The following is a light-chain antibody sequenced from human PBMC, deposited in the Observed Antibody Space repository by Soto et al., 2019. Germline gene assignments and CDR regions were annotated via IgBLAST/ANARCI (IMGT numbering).Light chain of an antibody. V-gene: IGKV1-27*01. J-gene: IGKJ1*01. CDR1: QDISGH. Sequence: DIQVTQSPSSLSASVGDRVTITCRASQDISGHLAWYQQKPGKVPKLLIYEESTLQSGVPSRFSASGSGTDFTLTISSLQPEDVATYYCQKYNGTPRTFGQGTKVELK. CDR3: QKYNGTPRT. CDR2: EES.